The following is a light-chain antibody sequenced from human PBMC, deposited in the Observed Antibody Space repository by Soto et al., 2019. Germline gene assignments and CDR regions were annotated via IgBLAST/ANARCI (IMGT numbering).Light chain of an antibody. J-gene: IGKJ2*01. Sequence: EIVLTQSPGTLSLSPGERATLSCRASQSVSSSYLAWYQQKPGQAPRLLIYGASSRATGIPDMFSGSGSGTDFTLTISRLEPEDFAVYYCQQYGSSRNTFGQGTKLEIK. V-gene: IGKV3-20*01. CDR3: QQYGSSRNT. CDR2: GAS. CDR1: QSVSSSY.